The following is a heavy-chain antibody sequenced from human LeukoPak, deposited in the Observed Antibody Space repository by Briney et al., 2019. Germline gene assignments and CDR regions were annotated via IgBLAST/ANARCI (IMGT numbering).Heavy chain of an antibody. CDR2: ISGSGGST. CDR3: AKVPITFGGVIVLYYFDY. D-gene: IGHD3-16*02. J-gene: IGHJ4*02. Sequence: GGSLRLSCAASGFIFSSYAMSWVRQAPGKGLEWVSAISGSGGSTYYADSVKGRFTISRDNSKNTLYLQMNSLRAEDTAVYYCAKVPITFGGVIVLYYFDYWGQGTLVTVSS. V-gene: IGHV3-23*01. CDR1: GFIFSSYA.